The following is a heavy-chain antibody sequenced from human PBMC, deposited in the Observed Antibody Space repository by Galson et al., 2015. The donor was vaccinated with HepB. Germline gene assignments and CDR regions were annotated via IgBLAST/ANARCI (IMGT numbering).Heavy chain of an antibody. CDR3: ARLAGSPRYYYYGMDV. V-gene: IGHV1-46*03. J-gene: IGHJ6*02. D-gene: IGHD6-19*01. CDR1: GYTFTSYH. Sequence: SVKVSCKASGYTFTSYHMHWVRQAPGQGLEWMGIINPSGGSTSYAQKFQGRVTMTRDTSTSTVYMELSSLRSEDTAVYYCARLAGSPRYYYYGMDVWGQGTTVTVSS. CDR2: INPSGGST.